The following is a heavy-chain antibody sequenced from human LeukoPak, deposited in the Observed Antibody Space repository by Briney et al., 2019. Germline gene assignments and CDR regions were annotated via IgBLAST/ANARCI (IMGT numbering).Heavy chain of an antibody. V-gene: IGHV3-21*01. CDR1: GFTFSSYS. CDR2: ISSSSSYI. D-gene: IGHD4-23*01. Sequence: GGSLRLSCAASGFTFSSYSMNWVRQAPGKGLEWVSSISSSSSYIYYADSVKGRFTISRDNAKNSLYPQMNSLRAEDTAVYYCARDFEGPTVVIADYWGQGTLVTVSS. CDR3: ARDFEGPTVVIADY. J-gene: IGHJ4*02.